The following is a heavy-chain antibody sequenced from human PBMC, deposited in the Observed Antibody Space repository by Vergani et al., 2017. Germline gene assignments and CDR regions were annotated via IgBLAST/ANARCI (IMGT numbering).Heavy chain of an antibody. V-gene: IGHV3-33*08. D-gene: IGHD3-16*01. CDR2: IWYDGSNK. CDR3: ARGLGIGNLALDY. CDR1: GFTFSSYG. J-gene: IGHJ4*02. Sequence: VQLVESGGGLVKPGGSLRLSCAASGFTFSSYGMHWVRQAPGKGLEWVAVIWYDGSNKYYADSVKGRFTISRDNSKNTLYLQRNSLRAEDTAVYYCARGLGIGNLALDYWGQGTLVTVSS.